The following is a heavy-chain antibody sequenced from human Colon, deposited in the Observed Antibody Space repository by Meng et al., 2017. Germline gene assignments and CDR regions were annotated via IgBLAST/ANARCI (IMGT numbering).Heavy chain of an antibody. CDR3: ARSIRYSSGKETFDN. D-gene: IGHD6-19*01. Sequence: QGQLVQSGAEGKKPGASVKVSCKASGYTFTSYDINWVRQATGQGLEWMGWMNPNSGNTGYAQKFQGRVTMTRNISISTAYMELSSLRSEDTAVYYCARSIRYSSGKETFDNWGQGTLVTVSS. CDR2: MNPNSGNT. CDR1: GYTFTSYD. V-gene: IGHV1-8*01. J-gene: IGHJ4*02.